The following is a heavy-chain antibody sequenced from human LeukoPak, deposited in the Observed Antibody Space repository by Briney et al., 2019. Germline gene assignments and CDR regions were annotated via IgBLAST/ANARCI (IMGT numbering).Heavy chain of an antibody. V-gene: IGHV3-33*06. CDR2: IWYDGSNK. CDR3: AKGPTLVRGVIIADFDY. CDR1: GFTFSSYG. Sequence: GGSLRLSCAASGFTFSSYGMHWVRQAPGKGLEWVAVIWYDGSNKYYADSVKGRFTISRDNSKNTLYLQMNSLRAEDTAVYYCAKGPTLVRGVIIADFDYWGQGTLVTVSS. J-gene: IGHJ4*02. D-gene: IGHD3-10*01.